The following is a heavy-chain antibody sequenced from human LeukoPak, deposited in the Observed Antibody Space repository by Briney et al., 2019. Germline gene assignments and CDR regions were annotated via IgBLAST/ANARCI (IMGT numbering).Heavy chain of an antibody. CDR1: GFTFTSYA. V-gene: IGHV3-23*01. D-gene: IGHD3-9*01. CDR2: ISGSGGST. CDR3: AKADYDILGFDY. Sequence: PGGSLRLSCAASGFTFTSYAMSWVRHPPGKGLQWVSAISGSGGSTYYADSVKGRFTISRDNSKNTLYLQMNSLRAEDTAVYYCAKADYDILGFDYWGQGTLVTVSS. J-gene: IGHJ4*02.